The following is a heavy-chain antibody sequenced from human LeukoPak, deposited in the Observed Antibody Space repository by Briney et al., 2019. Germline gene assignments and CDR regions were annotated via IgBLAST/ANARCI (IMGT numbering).Heavy chain of an antibody. CDR1: GYTLTSHG. CDR3: GRRGGGGGGGYDFDY. V-gene: IGHV1-18*01. CDR2: ISPVDGNT. D-gene: IGHD5-12*01. J-gene: IGHJ4*02. Sequence: GASVKVSCKASGYTLTSHGVSWVRQAPGQGLEWMGWISPVDGNTKYAQNFKGRITMTTDPSTSTAYMELKSLRSDDTAVYYCGRRGGGGGGGYDFDYWGQGTLVSVSS.